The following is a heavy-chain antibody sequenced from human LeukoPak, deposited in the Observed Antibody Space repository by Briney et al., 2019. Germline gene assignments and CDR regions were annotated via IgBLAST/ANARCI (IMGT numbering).Heavy chain of an antibody. J-gene: IGHJ6*03. CDR3: ARDKDYVRYYYMDV. V-gene: IGHV3-30*01. Sequence: PGGSLRLSCAASGFIFSSYAMHWVRQAPGKGLEWVAVLSYDGSNKYHADSVKGQFTISRDNSKNTLYLQMNSLRVEDTAVYYCARDKDYVRYYYMDVWGKGTTVTVSS. D-gene: IGHD3-16*01. CDR2: LSYDGSNK. CDR1: GFIFSSYA.